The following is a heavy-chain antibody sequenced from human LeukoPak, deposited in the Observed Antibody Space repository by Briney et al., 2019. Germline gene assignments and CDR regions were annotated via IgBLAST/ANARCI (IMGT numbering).Heavy chain of an antibody. Sequence: KAGGSLRLSCAASGFTFSDYYMSWIRQAPGKGLEWISYISSSGDTIFYADSVKGRFTISRDNAKNSLYLQMNSLRAEDTAVYYCAELGITMIGGVWGKGTTVTISS. CDR3: AELGITMIGGV. V-gene: IGHV3-11*04. J-gene: IGHJ6*04. CDR1: GFTFSDYY. CDR2: ISSSGDTI. D-gene: IGHD3-10*02.